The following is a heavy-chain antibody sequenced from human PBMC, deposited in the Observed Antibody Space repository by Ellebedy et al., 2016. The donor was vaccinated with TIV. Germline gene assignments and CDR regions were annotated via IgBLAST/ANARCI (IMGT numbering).Heavy chain of an antibody. J-gene: IGHJ4*02. V-gene: IGHV4-34*01. CDR3: ARHFPPYSNYAYGGDDY. Sequence: GSLRLXXAVYGGSFSGYYWSWIRQPPGKGLEWIGEINHSGSTNYNPSLKSRVTISVDTSKNQFSLKLSSVTAADTAVYYCARHFPPYSNYAYGGDDYWGQGTLVTVSS. D-gene: IGHD4-11*01. CDR2: INHSGST. CDR1: GGSFSGYY.